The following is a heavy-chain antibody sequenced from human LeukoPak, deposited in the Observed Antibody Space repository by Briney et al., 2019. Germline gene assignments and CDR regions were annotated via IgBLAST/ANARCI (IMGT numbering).Heavy chain of an antibody. CDR2: IYSGGST. D-gene: IGHD2-15*01. V-gene: IGHV3-53*01. Sequence: GGSLGLSCAASGFTVSSNYMSWVRQAPGKGLEWVSVIYSGGSTYYADSVKGRFTISRDNSRNTLYLQMNSLRAEDTAVYHCATSIRYCSGGSCIDYWGQGTLVTVSS. J-gene: IGHJ4*02. CDR3: ATSIRYCSGGSCIDY. CDR1: GFTVSSNY.